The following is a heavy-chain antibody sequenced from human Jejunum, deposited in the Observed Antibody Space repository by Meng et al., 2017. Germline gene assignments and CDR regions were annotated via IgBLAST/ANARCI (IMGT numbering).Heavy chain of an antibody. CDR2: ISAGGGST. J-gene: IGHJ4*02. Sequence: GESLKISCSASGFTFSSYAMTWVRQAPGKGLEWVSAISAGGGSTYFADSVKGRFTISRDNFRNTVHLQMNSLRADDTAIYYCAKEQPGYNFWTGYPLTNWGQGNLVNGAS. V-gene: IGHV3-23*01. D-gene: IGHD3/OR15-3a*01. CDR1: GFTFSSYA. CDR3: AKEQPGYNFWTGYPLTN.